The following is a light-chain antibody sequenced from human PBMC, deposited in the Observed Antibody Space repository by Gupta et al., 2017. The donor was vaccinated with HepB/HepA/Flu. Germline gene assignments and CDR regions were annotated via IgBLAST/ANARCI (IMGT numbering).Light chain of an antibody. CDR1: ELGTKY. Sequence: YELIQPSSVSASPGQTATITCSGDELGTKYTYWLQQKPGQSPSLVIYEDTKRPPGIPERFSGSNSGNTATLTISETQTTDEADYYCQTWDTTSAQVVFGGGTKLT. CDR3: QTWDTTSAQVV. V-gene: IGLV3-1*01. J-gene: IGLJ2*01. CDR2: EDT.